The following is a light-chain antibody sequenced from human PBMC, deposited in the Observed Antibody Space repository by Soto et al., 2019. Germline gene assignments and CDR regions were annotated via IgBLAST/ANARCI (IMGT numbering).Light chain of an antibody. CDR3: QAYDNSRSAWV. CDR1: NSNIGAGYD. CDR2: GND. Sequence: QSVLTQPPSVSGAPGQRVTVSCAGSNSNIGAGYDVHWYQQLPGSAPQLLIYGNDNRPSGVPDRFSGSKSDTSASLAITGLQAEDEGDYYCQAYDNSRSAWVFGGGTKLTVL. V-gene: IGLV1-40*01. J-gene: IGLJ3*02.